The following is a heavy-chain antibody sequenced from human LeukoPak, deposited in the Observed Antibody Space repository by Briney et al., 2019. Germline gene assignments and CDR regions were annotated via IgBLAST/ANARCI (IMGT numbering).Heavy chain of an antibody. V-gene: IGHV4-39*01. CDR1: GGSISSSRYY. CDR3: ARSRDSSGASFDY. CDR2: VYYSGSI. J-gene: IGHJ4*02. Sequence: SETLSLTCTVSGGSISSSRYYWGWIRQPPGKGLEWIGSVYYSGSIYYNPSLKSRVTISVDMSKNQFSLKLNSVIAADTAVYYCARSRDSSGASFDYWGQGTPVTVSS. D-gene: IGHD2-15*01.